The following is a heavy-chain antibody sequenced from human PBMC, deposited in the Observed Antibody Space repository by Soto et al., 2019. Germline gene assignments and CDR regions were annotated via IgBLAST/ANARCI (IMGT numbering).Heavy chain of an antibody. J-gene: IGHJ6*02. CDR3: ATARGQDYYYYYGMDV. V-gene: IGHV1-24*01. CDR1: GYTLTELS. Sequence: GASVKVSCKVSGYTLTELSMHWVRQAPGKGLEWMGGFDPEDGETIHAQKFQGRVTMTEDTSTDTAYMELSSLRSEDTAVYYCATARGQDYYYYYGMDVWGQGTTVTVSS. CDR2: FDPEDGET.